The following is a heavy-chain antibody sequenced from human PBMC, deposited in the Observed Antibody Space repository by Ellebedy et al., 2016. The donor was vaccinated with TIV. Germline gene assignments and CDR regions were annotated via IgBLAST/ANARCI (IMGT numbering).Heavy chain of an antibody. D-gene: IGHD4-17*01. Sequence: AASVKVSCKVSGDTLTELSMHWVRQAPGKGLEWMGGFDPEDGETIYVQKFQGRVTMTEDTSTDTAYMELSSLRSEDTAVYYCATAYGDYVHDAFDIWGQGTMVTVSS. CDR2: FDPEDGET. J-gene: IGHJ3*02. CDR3: ATAYGDYVHDAFDI. V-gene: IGHV1-24*01. CDR1: GDTLTELS.